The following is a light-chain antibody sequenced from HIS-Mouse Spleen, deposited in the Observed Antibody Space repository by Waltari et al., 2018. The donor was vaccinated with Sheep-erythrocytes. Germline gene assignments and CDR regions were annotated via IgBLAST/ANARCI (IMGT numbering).Light chain of an antibody. J-gene: IGLJ3*02. CDR1: SSDVGGYNY. CDR2: DVS. V-gene: IGLV2-11*01. Sequence: QSALTQPRSVSGSPGQSVTISCTGTSSDVGGYNYVSRYQQHPGKAPKLLIYDVSKRPSGVPDRFSGSKSGNPASLTISGLQAEDEADYYCCSYAGSYTLVFGGGTKLTVL. CDR3: CSYAGSYTLV.